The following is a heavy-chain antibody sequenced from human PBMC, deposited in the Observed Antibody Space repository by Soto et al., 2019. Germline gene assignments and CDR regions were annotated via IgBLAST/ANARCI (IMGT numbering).Heavy chain of an antibody. CDR1: GDSISTVDYF. CDR2: IYKSTTP. D-gene: IGHD2-15*01. CDR3: ARGRYCLTGRCFPNWFES. J-gene: IGHJ5*01. Sequence: PSETLSLTCSVSGDSISTVDYFWAWIRQPPGQALEYIGYIYKSTTPYYNPSFESRVAISLDTSKSQFSLTVTSVTAADTAVYFCARGRYCLTGRCFPNWFESWGQGTLVTVSS. V-gene: IGHV4-30-4*01.